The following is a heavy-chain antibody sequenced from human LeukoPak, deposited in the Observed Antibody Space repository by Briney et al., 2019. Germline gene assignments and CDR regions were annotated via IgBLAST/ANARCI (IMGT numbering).Heavy chain of an antibody. CDR1: GFTFSSYA. D-gene: IGHD3-22*01. CDR3: AKDGGTTMIVVVIPFDY. J-gene: IGHJ4*02. Sequence: GGSLRLSCAASGFTFSSYAMSWVRQAPGKGLEWVSAISGSGGSTYYADSVKGRFTISRDNSKNTLYLQMNSLRAEDTAVYYCAKDGGTTMIVVVIPFDYWGQGTLVTVSS. V-gene: IGHV3-23*01. CDR2: ISGSGGST.